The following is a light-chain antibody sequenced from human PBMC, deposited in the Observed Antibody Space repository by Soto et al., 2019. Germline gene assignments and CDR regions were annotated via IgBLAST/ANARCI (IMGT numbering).Light chain of an antibody. CDR2: EVS. J-gene: IGLJ2*01. CDR1: SSDVGSYNL. Sequence: QPVVTQPASVSGSPGQSITISCTGTSSDVGSYNLVSWYQQHPGKAPKLMIYEVSKRPSGVSNRFSGSKSGNTASLTISGLQAEDEADYYCCSYAGSSTFYVVFGGGTKLTVL. V-gene: IGLV2-23*02. CDR3: CSYAGSSTFYVV.